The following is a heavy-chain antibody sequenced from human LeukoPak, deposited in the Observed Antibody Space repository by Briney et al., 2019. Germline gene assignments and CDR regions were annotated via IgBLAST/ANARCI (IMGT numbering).Heavy chain of an antibody. D-gene: IGHD4-17*01. J-gene: IGHJ1*01. CDR2: ISGSGGST. CDR3: AKSDYGDYVRYFQH. CDR1: GFTFSSYA. V-gene: IGHV3-23*01. Sequence: GGSLRLSCAASGFTFSSYAMSWVRQAPGKGLEWVSAISGSGGSTYYADSVKGRFTISRDSSKNTLYLQMNSLRAEDTAVYYCAKSDYGDYVRYFQHWGQGTLVTVSS.